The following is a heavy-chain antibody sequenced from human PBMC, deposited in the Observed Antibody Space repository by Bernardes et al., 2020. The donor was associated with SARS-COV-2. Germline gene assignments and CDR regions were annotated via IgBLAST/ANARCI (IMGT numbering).Heavy chain of an antibody. Sequence: SETLSLTCTVSGGSISSSSYYWGWIRQPPGKGLEWIGSIYYSGSTYYNPSLKSRVTISVDTSKNQFSLKLSSVTAADTAVYYCARSSYGFDHWGQGTLVTGSS. V-gene: IGHV4-39*01. D-gene: IGHD5-18*01. CDR3: ARSSYGFDH. CDR1: GGSISSSSYY. CDR2: IYYSGST. J-gene: IGHJ4*02.